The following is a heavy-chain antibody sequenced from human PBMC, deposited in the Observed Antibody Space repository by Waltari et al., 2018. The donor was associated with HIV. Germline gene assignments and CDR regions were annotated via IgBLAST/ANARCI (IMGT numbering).Heavy chain of an antibody. CDR1: GGTFSSYA. CDR2: IIPIFGTA. V-gene: IGHV1-69*06. D-gene: IGHD1-26*01. CDR3: ARDPRGPRYSGSYYAFDI. J-gene: IGHJ3*02. Sequence: QVQLVQSGAEVKKPGSSVKVSCKASGGTFSSYAISWVRQAPGQGLEWMGGIIPIFGTANYAQKFQGRVTITADKSTSTAYMELSSLRSEDTAVYYCARDPRGPRYSGSYYAFDIWGQGTMVTVSS.